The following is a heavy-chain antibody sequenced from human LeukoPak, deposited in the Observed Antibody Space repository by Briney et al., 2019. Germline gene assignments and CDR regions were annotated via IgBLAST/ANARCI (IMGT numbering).Heavy chain of an antibody. CDR3: ARGHNYYGSGSHAFDI. V-gene: IGHV4-30-2*01. CDR1: GGSISSGGYS. J-gene: IGHJ3*02. CDR2: IYHSGST. Sequence: SQTLSLTCAVSGGSISSGGYSWSWILQPPGKGLEWIGCIYHSGSTYYNPSLKSRVTISVDRSKNQFSLKLSSVTAADTAVYYCARGHNYYGSGSHAFDIWGQGTMVTVSS. D-gene: IGHD3-10*01.